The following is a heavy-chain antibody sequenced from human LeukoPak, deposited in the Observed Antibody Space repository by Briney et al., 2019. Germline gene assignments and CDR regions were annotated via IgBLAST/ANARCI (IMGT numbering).Heavy chain of an antibody. V-gene: IGHV4-61*01. CDR1: GGSVSSGSYY. CDR2: IYYSGST. Sequence: PSETLSLTCTVSGGSVSSGSYYWSWIRQPPGKGLEWIGYIYYSGSTNYNPSLKSRVTISVDTSKNQFSLKLSSVTAADTAVYYCATAQTYYYDSSGYYQPNFDYWGQGTLVTVSS. CDR3: ATAQTYYYDSSGYYQPNFDY. D-gene: IGHD3-22*01. J-gene: IGHJ4*02.